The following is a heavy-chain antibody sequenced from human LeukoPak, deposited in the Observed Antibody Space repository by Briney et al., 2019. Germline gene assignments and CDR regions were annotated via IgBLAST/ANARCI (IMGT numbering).Heavy chain of an antibody. J-gene: IGHJ5*02. V-gene: IGHV3-7*05. D-gene: IGHD1-26*01. Sequence: PGGSLRLSCAASGFSFSSYWMSWVRQAPGKGLEWVASMNQDGSEKYYVDSVKGRFTISRDNAKNSLFLQMNSLRAEDTAVFYCARDRADGWFDPWGEGTLVTVSS. CDR1: GFSFSSYW. CDR2: MNQDGSEK. CDR3: ARDRADGWFDP.